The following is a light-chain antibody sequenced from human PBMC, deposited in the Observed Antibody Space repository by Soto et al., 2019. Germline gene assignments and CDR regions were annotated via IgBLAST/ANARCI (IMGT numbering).Light chain of an antibody. CDR1: SSDVGGYNY. J-gene: IGLJ1*01. CDR2: EVS. V-gene: IGLV2-14*01. CDR3: SSYTSSSTYV. Sequence: QSVLTQPASVSGSPGQSITISCTGTSSDVGGYNYVSWYQQHPGKAPKLMIYEVSSRPSGVSNRFSGSKSDNTASLTISGLQAEDEADYYCSSYTSSSTYVFGTGTKVTVL.